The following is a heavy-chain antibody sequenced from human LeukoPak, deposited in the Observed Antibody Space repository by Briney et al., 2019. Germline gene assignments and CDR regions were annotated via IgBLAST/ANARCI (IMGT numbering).Heavy chain of an antibody. CDR3: ARDQEGFDD. CDR1: GYTFTSNY. CDR2: IYPRDGST. Sequence: ASVKVSCKSSGYTFTSNYIHWVRQPPGRGLEWMGMIYPRDGSTSYAQKFQGRVTVTRDTSTSTVHMELSGLRSEDTAVYYCARDQEGFDDWGQGTLVTVSS. V-gene: IGHV1-46*01. J-gene: IGHJ4*02.